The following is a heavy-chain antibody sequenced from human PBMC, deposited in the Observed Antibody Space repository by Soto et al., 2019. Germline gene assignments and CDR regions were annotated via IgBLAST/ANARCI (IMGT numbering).Heavy chain of an antibody. CDR3: ARDTRSYTTFQH. V-gene: IGHV1-3*01. D-gene: IGHD1-1*01. Sequence: ASVKVSCKASGYTFSNYYMHWVRQAPGQRLEWMGWINAGNGNTKYSQKFQGRVTITRDTSASTAYMELSSLRSEDTAVYYCARDTRSYTTFQHWGQGTLVTVSS. CDR2: INAGNGNT. CDR1: GYTFSNYY. J-gene: IGHJ1*01.